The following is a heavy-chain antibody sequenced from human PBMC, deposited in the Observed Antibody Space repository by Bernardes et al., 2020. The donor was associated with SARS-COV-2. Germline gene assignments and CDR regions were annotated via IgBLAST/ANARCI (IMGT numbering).Heavy chain of an antibody. Sequence: KVSCKVSGYTLTELSMHWVRLAPGKGLEWMAIIDPNTSETKYSPSFQGQVTISADKSINTAYLQWSSLKASDTAIYYCARLDTKFPPGWFDPWGQGTLVTVS. CDR2: IDPNTSET. CDR1: GYTLTELS. V-gene: IGHV5-51*01. J-gene: IGHJ5*02. CDR3: ARLDTKFPPGWFDP. D-gene: IGHD2-8*01.